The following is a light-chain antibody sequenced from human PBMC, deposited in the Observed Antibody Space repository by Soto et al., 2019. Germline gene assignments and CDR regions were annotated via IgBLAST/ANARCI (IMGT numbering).Light chain of an antibody. Sequence: DIQMTQSPSTLSASVGDRVTITCRASQSISSWLAWYQQKPGKAPKLLIYKASSLESGVPSRFSGSGSGTEFTRTISSLQPDDFATYYCQQYNSPWTFGPGTKVEIK. J-gene: IGKJ1*01. CDR3: QQYNSPWT. CDR1: QSISSW. V-gene: IGKV1-5*03. CDR2: KAS.